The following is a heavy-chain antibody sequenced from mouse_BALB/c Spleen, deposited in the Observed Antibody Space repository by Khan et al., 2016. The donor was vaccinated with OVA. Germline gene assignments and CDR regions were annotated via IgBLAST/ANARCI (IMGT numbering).Heavy chain of an antibody. CDR2: INYGGNN. Sequence: QLEVSGPGLVKPSQSLSLTCSVTGYSITSGYYWNWIWQFPGNTLEWMGYINYGGNNNYNPSLKNRISIIRDTSKNQFCLTLNSVTAEDSATYYCARGGRWFDYWGQGTLVTVSA. V-gene: IGHV3-6*02. CDR3: ARGGRWFDY. J-gene: IGHJ3*01. CDR1: GYSITSGYY.